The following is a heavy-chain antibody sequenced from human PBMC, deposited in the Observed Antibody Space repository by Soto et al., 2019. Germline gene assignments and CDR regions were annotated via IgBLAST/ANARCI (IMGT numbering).Heavy chain of an antibody. Sequence: GSLRLSCAASGFTFSSSWMHWVRQAPGKGLVWVSRINSDGSSTSYADSVKGRFTISRDNAKNTLYLQMNSLRAEDTAVYYCARGYSSSWSKRGIDAFDIWGQGTMVTVSS. V-gene: IGHV3-74*01. J-gene: IGHJ3*02. D-gene: IGHD6-13*01. CDR1: GFTFSSSW. CDR2: INSDGSST. CDR3: ARGYSSSWSKRGIDAFDI.